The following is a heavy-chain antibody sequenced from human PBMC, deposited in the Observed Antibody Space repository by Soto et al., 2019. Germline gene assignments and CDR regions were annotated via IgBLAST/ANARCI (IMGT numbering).Heavy chain of an antibody. D-gene: IGHD3-10*01. CDR3: VPGSSAAGGEDR. Sequence: EVQLLQSGGGLVQPGGSLRLSCEASGVTFIHHAMTWVRQAPGKGLEWVSSISESGDTTYYADSVKGRFTISRDNPKNTVFLQMNSLRDDDTAVYYCVPGSSAAGGEDRWGQGTLVPVSS. CDR1: GVTFIHHA. V-gene: IGHV3-23*01. CDR2: ISESGDTT. J-gene: IGHJ5*02.